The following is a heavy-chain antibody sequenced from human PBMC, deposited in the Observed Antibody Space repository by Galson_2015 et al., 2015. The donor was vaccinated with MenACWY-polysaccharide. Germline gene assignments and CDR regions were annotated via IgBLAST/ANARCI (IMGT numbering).Heavy chain of an antibody. CDR1: GYTFTSYD. CDR2: MNPNSGNT. CDR3: AREGYDFWSGYTARNNWFDP. D-gene: IGHD3-3*01. V-gene: IGHV1-8*01. Sequence: SVKVSCKASGYTFTSYDINWVRQATGQGLEWMGWMNPNSGNTGYAQKFQGRVTMTRNTSISTAYMELGSLRSEDTAVYYCAREGYDFWSGYTARNNWFDPWGQGTLVTVSS. J-gene: IGHJ5*02.